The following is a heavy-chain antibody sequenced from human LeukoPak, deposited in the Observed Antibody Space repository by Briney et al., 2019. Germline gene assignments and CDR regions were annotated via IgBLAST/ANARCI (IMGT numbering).Heavy chain of an antibody. CDR3: ARDYGSSGNWFDP. CDR2: IYYSGST. V-gene: IGHV4-30-4*01. J-gene: IGHJ5*02. CDR1: GGSISSGDYY. D-gene: IGHD3-16*01. Sequence: PSQTLSRTCTVSGGSISSGDYYWSWIRQPPGKGLEWIGYIYYSGSTYYNPSLKSRVTISVDTSKNQFSLKLSSVTAADTAVYYCARDYGSSGNWFDPWGQGTLVTVSS.